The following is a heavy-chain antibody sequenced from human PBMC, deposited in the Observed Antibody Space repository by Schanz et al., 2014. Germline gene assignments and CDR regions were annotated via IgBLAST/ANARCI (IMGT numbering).Heavy chain of an antibody. Sequence: QVQLVQSGAEVKKPGASVRVSCKASGYTFTTYAMSWVRQAPGQGLEWVGWISVYTGNTKYGQKVQGRVTMTADTSTNTAYMELRSLRSDDTAVYYCARDSGPYYDKSMDVWGQGTTVAVSS. D-gene: IGHD3-9*01. CDR1: GYTFTTYA. V-gene: IGHV1-18*01. J-gene: IGHJ6*02. CDR3: ARDSGPYYDKSMDV. CDR2: ISVYTGNT.